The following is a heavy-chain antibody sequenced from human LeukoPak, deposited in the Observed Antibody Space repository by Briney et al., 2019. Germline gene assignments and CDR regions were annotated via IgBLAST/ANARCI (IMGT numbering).Heavy chain of an antibody. Sequence: GGSLRLSCAASGFTFNTYAMHWVRQPPGKGLEWVAFIRYDGSNKYYAGSVKGRFTISRDNSKNTLYLQMNSLRAEDTAVYYCAKDRTRELTAFDYWGQGTLVTVSS. J-gene: IGHJ4*02. V-gene: IGHV3-30*02. D-gene: IGHD1-7*01. CDR3: AKDRTRELTAFDY. CDR1: GFTFNTYA. CDR2: IRYDGSNK.